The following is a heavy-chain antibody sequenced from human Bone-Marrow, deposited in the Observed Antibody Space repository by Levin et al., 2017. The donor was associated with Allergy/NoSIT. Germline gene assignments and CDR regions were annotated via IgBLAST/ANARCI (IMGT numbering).Heavy chain of an antibody. CDR3: AKAGGSGSYFDP. J-gene: IGHJ5*02. CDR1: GFTFSSYG. CDR2: ISYDGSNK. D-gene: IGHD3-10*01. Sequence: GGSLRLSCAASGFTFSSYGMHWVRQAPGKGLEWVAVISYDGSNKYYADSVKGRFTISRDNSKNTLYLQMNSLRAEDTAVYYCAKAGGSGSYFDPWGQGTLVTVSS. V-gene: IGHV3-30*18.